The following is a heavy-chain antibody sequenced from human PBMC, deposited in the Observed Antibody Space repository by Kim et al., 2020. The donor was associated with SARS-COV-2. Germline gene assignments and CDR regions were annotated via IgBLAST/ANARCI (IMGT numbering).Heavy chain of an antibody. CDR2: IIPIFGTA. CDR3: AGGYSSGWVNGNRWFDP. V-gene: IGHV1-69*13. Sequence: SVKVSCKASGGTFSSYAISWVRQAPGQGLEWMGGIIPIFGTANYAQKFQGRVTITADESTSTAYMELSSLRSEDTAVYYCAGGYSSGWVNGNRWFDPWGQGTLVTVSS. J-gene: IGHJ5*02. CDR1: GGTFSSYA. D-gene: IGHD6-19*01.